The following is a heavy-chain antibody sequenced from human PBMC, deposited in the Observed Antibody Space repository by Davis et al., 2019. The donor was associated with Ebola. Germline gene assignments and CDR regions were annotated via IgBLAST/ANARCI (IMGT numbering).Heavy chain of an antibody. CDR2: INPNSGTT. Sequence: ASVKVSCKASGDTFTDFYVHWVRQAPGQGLEWMGRINPNSGTTNYAQKFQGRVTMTRDTSISTAYTELNRLRSDDTAVYFCAREGGYWGQGTLVTVSS. D-gene: IGHD3-16*01. CDR3: AREGGY. V-gene: IGHV1-2*06. J-gene: IGHJ4*02. CDR1: GDTFTDFY.